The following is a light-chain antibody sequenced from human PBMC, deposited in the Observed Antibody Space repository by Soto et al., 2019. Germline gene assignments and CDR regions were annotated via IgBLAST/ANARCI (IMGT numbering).Light chain of an antibody. V-gene: IGLV4-69*01. CDR2: LSSDGSH. CDR1: SGHSSYA. Sequence: QSVLTQSPSASASLGASVKLTSTLSSGHSSYAIAWHQQQPEKGPRYLMKLSSDGSHSKGDGIPDRFSGSSSGAERYLTISSLQSEDEADYYCQTWDTGARVVFGGGTQLTVL. CDR3: QTWDTGARVV. J-gene: IGLJ2*01.